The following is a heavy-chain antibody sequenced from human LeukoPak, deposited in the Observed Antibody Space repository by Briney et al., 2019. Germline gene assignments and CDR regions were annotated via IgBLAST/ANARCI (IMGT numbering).Heavy chain of an antibody. CDR3: ARDVYGARDY. Sequence: ASVKVSCKASGYTFTSYHMNWVRQATGQGLEYMGWMDPKTGNTYSAQKFQGRVTMTRDTSISTAYMELSSLRSEDTAVYYCARDVYGARDYWGQGTLVTVSS. D-gene: IGHD4-17*01. J-gene: IGHJ4*02. CDR2: MDPKTGNT. CDR1: GYTFTSYH. V-gene: IGHV1-8*01.